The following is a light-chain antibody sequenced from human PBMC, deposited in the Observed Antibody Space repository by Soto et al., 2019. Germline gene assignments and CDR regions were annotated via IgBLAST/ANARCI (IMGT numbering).Light chain of an antibody. J-gene: IGKJ5*01. CDR2: GTS. V-gene: IGKV3-20*01. Sequence: ELVLTQSPATLSLSPGERATLSCGASQSVSTNYLAWYQHKPGQAPRLLIYGTSNRATGIPDRFTGSGSGTDLTLTISSLEPEDFAVYYCEQYGSSPPSITFGQGTRLEI. CDR1: QSVSTNY. CDR3: EQYGSSPPSIT.